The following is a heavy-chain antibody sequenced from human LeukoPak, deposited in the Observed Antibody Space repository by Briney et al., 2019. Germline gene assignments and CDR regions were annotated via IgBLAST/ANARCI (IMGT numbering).Heavy chain of an antibody. CDR3: ARDGYSGSDAL. Sequence: SETLSLTRTVSGGSISTYYWSWIRQPPGKGLEWIEYIYHSRSTNYNPSLTSRVTISVDPSQNQFYLKLSSVTAADTAVYYCARDGYSGSDALWGQGTLVTVSS. CDR1: GGSISTYY. V-gene: IGHV4-59*01. CDR2: IYHSRST. D-gene: IGHD5-12*01. J-gene: IGHJ4*02.